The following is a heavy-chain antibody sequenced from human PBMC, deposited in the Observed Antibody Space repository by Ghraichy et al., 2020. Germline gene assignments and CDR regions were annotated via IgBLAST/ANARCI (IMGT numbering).Heavy chain of an antibody. D-gene: IGHD2-15*01. J-gene: IGHJ3*02. V-gene: IGHV1-69*05. CDR2: IIPIFGTA. CDR3: ASRDISSPRAFDI. CDR1: GGTFSSYA. Sequence: SVKVSCKASGGTFSSYAISWVRQAPGQGLEWMGGIIPIFGTANYAQKFQGRVTITTDESTSTAYMELSSLRSEDTAVYYCASRDISSPRAFDIWGQGTMVTVSS.